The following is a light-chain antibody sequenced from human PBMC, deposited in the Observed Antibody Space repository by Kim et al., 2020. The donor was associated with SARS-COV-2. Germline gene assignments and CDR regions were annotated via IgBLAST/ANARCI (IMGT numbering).Light chain of an antibody. V-gene: IGKV3-11*01. Sequence: EIVLTQSPATLSLSPGERATLSCRASQSVRNYLAWYQQKPGQAPRLLISDASKRATGIPVRFSGSGSGTDFTLTISSLEPEDFAIYYCQQRSSWYTFGQGTKLEIK. CDR2: DAS. J-gene: IGKJ2*01. CDR3: QQRSSWYT. CDR1: QSVRNY.